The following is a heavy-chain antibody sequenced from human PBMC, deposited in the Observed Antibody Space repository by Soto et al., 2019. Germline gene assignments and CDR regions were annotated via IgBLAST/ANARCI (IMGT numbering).Heavy chain of an antibody. CDR3: ARTPSALYSYGSDY. D-gene: IGHD5-18*01. J-gene: IGHJ4*02. CDR2: IDWDDDK. CDR1: GFSLSTSGMC. Sequence: SGPTLVNPTQTLTLTCTFSGFSLSTSGMCVSWIRQPPGKALEWLARIDWDDDKYYSTSLKTRLTISKDTSKNQVVLTMTNMDPVDTATYYCARTPSALYSYGSDYWGQGTLVTVSS. V-gene: IGHV2-70*11.